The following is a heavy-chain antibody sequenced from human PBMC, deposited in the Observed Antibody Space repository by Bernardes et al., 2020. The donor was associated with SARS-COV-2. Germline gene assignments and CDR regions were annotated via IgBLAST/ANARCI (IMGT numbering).Heavy chain of an antibody. Sequence: GGSLRLSCAASGFTFSSYSMNWVRQAPGKGLEWVSSISSSSSYIYYADSVKGRFTISRDNAKNSLYLQMNSLRAEDTAVYYCARTGKIAAAGLNWFDPWGQGTLVTVSS. CDR2: ISSSSSYI. J-gene: IGHJ5*02. V-gene: IGHV3-21*01. CDR3: ARTGKIAAAGLNWFDP. D-gene: IGHD6-13*01. CDR1: GFTFSSYS.